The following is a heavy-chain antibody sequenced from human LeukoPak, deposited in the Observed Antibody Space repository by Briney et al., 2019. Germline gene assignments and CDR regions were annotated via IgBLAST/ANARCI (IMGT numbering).Heavy chain of an antibody. D-gene: IGHD6-13*01. Sequence: GGSLRLSCAASGFTFSSYSMNWVRQAPGKGLEWVSYISSSSSTIYYADSVKGRFTISRDNAKNSLYLQMNSLRAEDTAVYYCAKDRGSSSPLDAFDIWGQGTMVTVSS. V-gene: IGHV3-48*01. J-gene: IGHJ3*02. CDR3: AKDRGSSSPLDAFDI. CDR2: ISSSSSTI. CDR1: GFTFSSYS.